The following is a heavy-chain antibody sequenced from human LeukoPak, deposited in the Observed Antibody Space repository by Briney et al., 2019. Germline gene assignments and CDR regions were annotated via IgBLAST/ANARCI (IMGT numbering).Heavy chain of an antibody. V-gene: IGHV4-38-2*02. Sequence: PSEPLSLTCTVCVYPLRIGYFWGWIRQPPGKGQEWLDTIYHSESTYYNPSLKSRVTTSVDTSKNQFSLKLSSVTAADTAVYDCAGDWRHDAFDIWGQGTMVTVSS. CDR1: VYPLRIGYF. CDR3: AGDWRHDAFDI. CDR2: IYHSEST. J-gene: IGHJ3*02.